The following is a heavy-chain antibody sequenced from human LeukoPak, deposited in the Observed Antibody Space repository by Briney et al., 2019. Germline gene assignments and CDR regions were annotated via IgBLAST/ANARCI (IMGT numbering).Heavy chain of an antibody. J-gene: IGHJ4*02. D-gene: IGHD5-18*01. Sequence: GGSLRLSCAASGFTFSSYWMHWVRQAPGKGLVWVSRINSDGSSTSYADSVKGRFTISRDNAKNTLYLQINSLRAEDTAVYYCASGRGYSYGPFDYWGQGTLVTVSS. CDR2: INSDGSST. V-gene: IGHV3-74*01. CDR3: ASGRGYSYGPFDY. CDR1: GFTFSSYW.